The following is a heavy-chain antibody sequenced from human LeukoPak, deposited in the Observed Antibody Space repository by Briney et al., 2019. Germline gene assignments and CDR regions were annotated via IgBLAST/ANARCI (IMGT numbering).Heavy chain of an antibody. D-gene: IGHD4-17*01. CDR3: ARGPPLYGDYGY. J-gene: IGHJ4*02. CDR2: INAGNGNT. CDR1: GYTFTSYA. V-gene: IGHV1-3*01. Sequence: ASVKVSCKASGYTFTSYAMHWVRQAPGQRLEWMGWINAGNGNTKYSQKFRGRVTITRDTSASTAYMELSSLRSEDTAVYYCARGPPLYGDYGYWGQGTLVTVSS.